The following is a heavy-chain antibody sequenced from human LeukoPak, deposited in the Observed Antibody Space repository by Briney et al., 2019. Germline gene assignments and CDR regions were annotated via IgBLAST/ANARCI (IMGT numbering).Heavy chain of an antibody. Sequence: GESLRLSCAASGSTFDDFGMICLRHATGKGLEWVSGIKWNGGSKGYADSVKGRFNISRDNAKTSLYLQMSRLRGDDTAMYYCAREGDHRNVGSRGHEIDFWGQGTLVSVSS. J-gene: IGHJ4*02. CDR3: AREGDHRNVGSRGHEIDF. CDR2: IKWNGGSK. CDR1: GSTFDDFG. D-gene: IGHD1-14*01. V-gene: IGHV3-20*04.